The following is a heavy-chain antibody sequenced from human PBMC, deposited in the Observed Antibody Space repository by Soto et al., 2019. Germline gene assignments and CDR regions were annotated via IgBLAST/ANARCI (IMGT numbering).Heavy chain of an antibody. Sequence: SETLSLTCTVSGGSISSSSYYWGWIRQPPGKGLEWIGSIYYSGSTYYSPSLKSRVTISVDTSKNQFSLKLSSVTAAGTAVYYCARRARSITIFGVVMENWFDPWGQGTLVTVSS. CDR3: ARRARSITIFGVVMENWFDP. V-gene: IGHV4-39*01. CDR2: IYYSGST. CDR1: GGSISSSSYY. J-gene: IGHJ5*02. D-gene: IGHD3-3*01.